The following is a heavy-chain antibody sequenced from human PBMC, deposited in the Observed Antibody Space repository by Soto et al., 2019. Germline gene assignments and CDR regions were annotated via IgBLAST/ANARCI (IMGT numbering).Heavy chain of an antibody. D-gene: IGHD6-13*01. CDR1: GGSISSGDYY. CDR3: ARAGSSSWYGVDWFVP. J-gene: IGHJ5*02. Sequence: SETLSLTCTVSGGSISSGDYYWSWIRQPPGKGLEWIGYIYYSGSTYYNPSLKSRVTISVDTSKNQFSLKLSSVTAADTAVYYCARAGSSSWYGVDWFVPWGQGTLVTVSS. CDR2: IYYSGST. V-gene: IGHV4-30-4*01.